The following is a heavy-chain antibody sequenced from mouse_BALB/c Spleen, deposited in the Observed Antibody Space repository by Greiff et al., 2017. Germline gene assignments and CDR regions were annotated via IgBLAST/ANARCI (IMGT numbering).Heavy chain of an antibody. CDR2: IWAGGST. D-gene: IGHD3-3*01. CDR3: AREGWAPFAY. CDR1: GFSLTSYG. J-gene: IGHJ3*01. V-gene: IGHV2-9*02. Sequence: VMLVESGPGLVAPSQSLSITCTVSGFSLTSYGVHWVRQPPGKGLEWLGVIWAGGSTNYNSALMSRLSISKDNSKSQVFLKMNSLQTDDTAMYYCAREGWAPFAYWGQGTLVTVSA.